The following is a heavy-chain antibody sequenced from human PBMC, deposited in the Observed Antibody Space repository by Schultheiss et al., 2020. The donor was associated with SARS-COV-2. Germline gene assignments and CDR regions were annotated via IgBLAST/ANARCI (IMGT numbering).Heavy chain of an antibody. J-gene: IGHJ4*02. CDR2: ISNDGGDK. CDR3: ARGCSLGGSCYFLDY. V-gene: IGHV3-30*03. CDR1: EFTFSNFG. Sequence: GGSLRLSCAASEFTFSNFGIHWVRQAPGKGLEWVAIISNDGGDKHYADSVKGRFTISRDNSRNTVSLQMSSLRAEDTAVYYCARGCSLGGSCYFLDYWGQGTLVTVSS. D-gene: IGHD3-22*01.